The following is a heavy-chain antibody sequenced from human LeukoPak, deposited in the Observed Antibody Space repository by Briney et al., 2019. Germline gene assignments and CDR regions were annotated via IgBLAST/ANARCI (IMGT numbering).Heavy chain of an antibody. CDR3: ARGGSFVEY. V-gene: IGHV3-48*03. CDR2: ISSGGSTV. D-gene: IGHD3-10*01. CDR1: GFTFSNYE. Sequence: GGSLRLSCAASGFTFSNYEMHWVRRAPGKGLEWVSYISSGGSTVYYADSVKGRFTVSRDNAKNSLYLQMSSLRAEDTAVYYCARGGSFVEYWGQRTLVSVSS. J-gene: IGHJ4*02.